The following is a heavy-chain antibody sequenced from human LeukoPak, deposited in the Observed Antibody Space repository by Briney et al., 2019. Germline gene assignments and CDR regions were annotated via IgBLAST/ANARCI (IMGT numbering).Heavy chain of an antibody. J-gene: IGHJ6*02. CDR3: AKTLYCSSTSCFGGMDV. Sequence: GGSLRLSCAASGFTFSSYAMSWVRQAPGKGLEWVSAISGSGGSTYYADSVKGRFIISRDNSKNTLYLQMNSLRAEDTAVYYCAKTLYCSSTSCFGGMDVWGQGTTVTVSS. V-gene: IGHV3-23*01. CDR2: ISGSGGST. D-gene: IGHD2-2*01. CDR1: GFTFSSYA.